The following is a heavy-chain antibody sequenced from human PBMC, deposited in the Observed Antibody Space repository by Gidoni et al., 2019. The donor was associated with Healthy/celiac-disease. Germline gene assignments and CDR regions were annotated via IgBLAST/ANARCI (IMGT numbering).Heavy chain of an antibody. J-gene: IGHJ4*02. Sequence: QVQLVESGGGVVQPGRSLRLSCAASGFTFSSYAMPWVRQAPGKGLEWVAFISYDGSNKYYADSVKGRFTISRDNSKNTLYLQMNSLRAEDTAVYYCARDREGSGWLGYFDYWGQGTLVTVSS. CDR3: ARDREGSGWLGYFDY. D-gene: IGHD6-19*01. V-gene: IGHV3-30*04. CDR2: ISYDGSNK. CDR1: GFTFSSYA.